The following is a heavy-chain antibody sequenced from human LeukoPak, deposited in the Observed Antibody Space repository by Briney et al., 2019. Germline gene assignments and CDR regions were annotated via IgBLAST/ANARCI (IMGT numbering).Heavy chain of an antibody. Sequence: ASVKVSCKASGYAFTSYGISWVRQAPRQGLEWMGWISAYNGNTNYAQKLQGRVTMTTDTSTSTAYMELRSLRSDDTAVYYCARAGSHCSGWYEVGIDYCGQGTLVTVSS. V-gene: IGHV1-18*01. CDR3: ARAGSHCSGWYEVGIDY. D-gene: IGHD6-19*01. CDR2: ISAYNGNT. J-gene: IGHJ4*02. CDR1: GYAFTSYG.